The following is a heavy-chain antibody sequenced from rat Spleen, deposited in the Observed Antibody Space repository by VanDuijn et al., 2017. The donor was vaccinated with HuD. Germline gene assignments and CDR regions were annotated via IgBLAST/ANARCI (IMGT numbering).Heavy chain of an antibody. CDR1: GFTFSDYG. Sequence: EVQLVESGGGLVQPGRSLKLSCAASGFTFSDYGMPWVRQAPTKGLEWVATIRYDGSNTYYRDSVNGRFTISRDNAKSTLYLQMDSLRSEDTATYFCARRGAYWYFDFWGPGTMVTVSS. CDR3: ARRGAYWYFDF. CDR2: IRYDGSNT. J-gene: IGHJ1*01. V-gene: IGHV5-29*01. D-gene: IGHD4-1*01.